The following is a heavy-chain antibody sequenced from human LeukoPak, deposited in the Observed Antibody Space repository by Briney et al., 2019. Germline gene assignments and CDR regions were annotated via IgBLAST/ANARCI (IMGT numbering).Heavy chain of an antibody. CDR3: AKRGAGMVVVPAAIPNYGMDV. D-gene: IGHD2-2*02. CDR2: IKKTGSET. J-gene: IGHJ6*02. Sequence: GGSLRLSCAASKFIFSNYWMSWVRQAPGKGLEWVAYIKKTGSETYYVDSVKGRFTITRDNARNSLFLQMNSLRAEDTAIYYCAKRGAGMVVVPAAIPNYGMDVWGQGTTVTVSS. CDR1: KFIFSNYW. V-gene: IGHV3-7*03.